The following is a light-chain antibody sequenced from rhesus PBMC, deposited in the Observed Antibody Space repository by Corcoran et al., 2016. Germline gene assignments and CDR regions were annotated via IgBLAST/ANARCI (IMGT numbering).Light chain of an antibody. CDR1: QDINRI. Sequence: DIQMTQSPSSLSASVGDRVTVTCRASQDINRILTWYQQKPGKAPTLLIYGASTLQTGVSSRFSGIGSGTDFTLTISSLQPEDVATYYCLQGYTTPLTFGGGTKVEIK. CDR2: GAS. CDR3: LQGYTTPLT. V-gene: IGKV1-94*01. J-gene: IGKJ4*01.